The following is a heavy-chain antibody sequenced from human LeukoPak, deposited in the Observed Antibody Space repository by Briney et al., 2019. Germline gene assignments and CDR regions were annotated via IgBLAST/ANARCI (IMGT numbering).Heavy chain of an antibody. J-gene: IGHJ4*02. D-gene: IGHD5-18*01. V-gene: IGHV3-48*04. Sequence: GGSLRLSCAASGFTFSSYSMNWVRQAPGKGLEWVSYISNSGSTMYYADSVKGRFTISRDNAKNSLYLQMNSLRAEDAAVYYCARVGKERGYTYGYDLAYWGQGTLVTVSS. CDR1: GFTFSSYS. CDR2: ISNSGSTM. CDR3: ARVGKERGYTYGYDLAY.